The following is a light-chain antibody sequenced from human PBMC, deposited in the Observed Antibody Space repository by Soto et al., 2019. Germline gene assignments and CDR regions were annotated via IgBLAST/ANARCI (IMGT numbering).Light chain of an antibody. V-gene: IGLV2-14*03. CDR3: CSYSGSSTIVV. CDR2: DVD. J-gene: IGLJ2*01. Sequence: QSALTQPASVSGSPGQSITISCTGTSSDVGGYNFVSWYQQHPGKAPRLMIFDVDNRPSGVSTRFSGSKSGYTASLTISGLHAEVEADYYCCSYSGSSTIVVFGGGTKLTVL. CDR1: SSDVGGYNF.